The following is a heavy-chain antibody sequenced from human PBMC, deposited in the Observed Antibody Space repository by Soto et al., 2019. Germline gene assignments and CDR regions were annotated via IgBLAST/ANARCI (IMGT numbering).Heavy chain of an antibody. CDR2: ISGSGRIT. CDR3: AKDVHYDIVTGIEYFHH. D-gene: IGHD3-9*01. CDR1: GXTFXSYX. V-gene: IGHV3-23*01. J-gene: IGHJ1*01. Sequence: EVELLESGGGLVXXXXXXXLSCAAXGXTFXSYXMSWVRRAPGKGLEWVSGISGSGRITKYADSVKGRFIISRDNFKNTLFLQMNSLRAEDTAVYYCAKDVHYDIVTGIEYFHHWAQGTLVTVSS.